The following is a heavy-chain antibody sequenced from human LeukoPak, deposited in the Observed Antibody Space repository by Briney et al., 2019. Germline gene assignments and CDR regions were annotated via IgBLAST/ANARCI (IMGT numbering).Heavy chain of an antibody. V-gene: IGHV3-23*01. Sequence: PGGSLRLSCTASGFTFNNYAMDWVRQAPGKGLEWVSALTGSGGITYYADSVKGRFTISRDNSKNTLYLQMNSLRTEDTAVYYCARDRAWGQGTLVTVSS. CDR3: ARDRA. J-gene: IGHJ4*02. CDR2: LTGSGGIT. CDR1: GFTFNNYA. D-gene: IGHD3-10*01.